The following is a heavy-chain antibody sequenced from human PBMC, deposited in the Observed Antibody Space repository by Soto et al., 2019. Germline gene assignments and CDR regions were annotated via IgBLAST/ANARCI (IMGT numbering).Heavy chain of an antibody. Sequence: ASETLSLTCSVSGFAISRGYYWSWVRQPPGKGLEWIGSIYPSVSSYHNPSLATRLRLSIDTSKNQFTLNLTSVTAEDTALYFCAREKVGTTFFDNWGQGVQVTVSS. V-gene: IGHV4-38-2*02. CDR1: GFAISRGYY. D-gene: IGHD1-1*01. CDR2: IYPSVSS. CDR3: AREKVGTTFFDN. J-gene: IGHJ4*02.